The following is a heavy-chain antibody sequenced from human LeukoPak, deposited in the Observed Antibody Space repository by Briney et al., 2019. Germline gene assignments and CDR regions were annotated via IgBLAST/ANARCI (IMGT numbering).Heavy chain of an antibody. Sequence: GGSLRLSCAASGFTFSSYSMHWVRQAPGKGLEWVSYISSSSSIIYYADSVKGRFTISRDNAKNSLYLQMNSLRAEDTAVYYCARDFDYYFDYWGQGTLVTVSS. CDR3: ARDFDYYFDY. CDR1: GFTFSSYS. J-gene: IGHJ4*02. D-gene: IGHD3-9*01. CDR2: ISSSSSII. V-gene: IGHV3-48*04.